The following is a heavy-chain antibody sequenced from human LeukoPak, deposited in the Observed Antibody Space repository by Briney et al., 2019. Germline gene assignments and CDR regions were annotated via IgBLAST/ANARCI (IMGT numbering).Heavy chain of an antibody. CDR1: GGSISSYY. V-gene: IGHV4-4*07. CDR2: IYTIGST. D-gene: IGHD6-13*01. CDR3: ARASYSSSWYGDDAFDI. Sequence: PSETLSLTCTVSGGSISSYYWSWIRQPAGKGVEWIGRIYTIGSTNYIPSLKSRVTMSVDTSKNQFSLKLSSVTAADTAVYYCARASYSSSWYGDDAFDIWGQGTMVTVSS. J-gene: IGHJ3*02.